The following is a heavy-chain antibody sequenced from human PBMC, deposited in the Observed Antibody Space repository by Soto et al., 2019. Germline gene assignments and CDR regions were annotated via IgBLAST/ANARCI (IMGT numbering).Heavy chain of an antibody. CDR3: TRGPIGRVSDI. J-gene: IGHJ3*02. Sequence: QVQLQESGPGLVKPSQTLSLTCTVSGGSFSSGSYSWSWIRQVPGRGLEWMGYIYDSGSTFYRPSLKSRVNILMDRSKNQCSLELNSVTAADTAVYYCTRGPIGRVSDIWGQGTVVTVSS. V-gene: IGHV4-31*03. CDR2: IYDSGST. CDR1: GGSFSSGSYS. D-gene: IGHD3-10*01.